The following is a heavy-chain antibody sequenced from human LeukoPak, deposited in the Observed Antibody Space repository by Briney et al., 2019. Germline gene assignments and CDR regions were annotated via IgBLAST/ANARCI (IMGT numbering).Heavy chain of an antibody. CDR3: ARDRGYGMDV. V-gene: IGHV1-2*06. CDR1: GYTFTSYG. J-gene: IGHJ6*02. Sequence: ASVKVSCKASGYTFTSYGISWVRQAPGQGLEWMGRINPNSGGTNYAQKFQGRVTMTRDTSISTAYMELSRLRSDDTAVYYCARDRGYGMDVWGQGTTVTVSS. CDR2: INPNSGGT.